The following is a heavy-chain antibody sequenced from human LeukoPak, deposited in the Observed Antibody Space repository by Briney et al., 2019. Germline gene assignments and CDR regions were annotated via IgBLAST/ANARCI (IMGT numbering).Heavy chain of an antibody. V-gene: IGHV1-18*01. CDR3: ARDQLGLAQRRWPFDP. D-gene: IGHD3-16*01. J-gene: IGHJ5*02. CDR1: GYTFTSYG. Sequence: GASVKVSCKASGYTFTSYGISWVRQAPGHGLEWRGWISPYNGNTNYEQKPQDRVTMPTGTSTSTAYMELRSLRSDDTAVYYCARDQLGLAQRRWPFDPWGQGTLVTVSS. CDR2: ISPYNGNT.